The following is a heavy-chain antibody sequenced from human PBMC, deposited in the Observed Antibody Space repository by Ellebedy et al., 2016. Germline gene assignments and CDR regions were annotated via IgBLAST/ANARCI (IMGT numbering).Heavy chain of an antibody. CDR2: IKQDGSEK. V-gene: IGHV3-7*01. J-gene: IGHJ5*02. CDR1: GFTFSDYY. D-gene: IGHD3-9*01. CDR3: ARESRYFDWLFPINWFDP. Sequence: GESLKISXAASGFTFSDYYMSWIRQAPGKGLEWVANIKQDGSEKYYVDSVKGRFTISRDNAKNSLYLQMNSLRAEDTAVYYCARESRYFDWLFPINWFDPWGQGTLVTVSS.